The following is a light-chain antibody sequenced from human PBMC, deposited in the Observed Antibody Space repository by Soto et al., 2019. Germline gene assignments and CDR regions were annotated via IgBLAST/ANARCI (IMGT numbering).Light chain of an antibody. V-gene: IGKV4-1*01. Sequence: SPLSCKSSQSIFYHSNSKNYLAWYQQKPGQPPKLLISWASTRESGVPDRFSGSGSGTDFTLTISSLQAEDVAVYYCQQYFSTPLVTFGPGTKVEIQ. CDR1: QSIFYHSNSKNY. CDR2: WAS. CDR3: QQYFSTPLVT. J-gene: IGKJ3*01.